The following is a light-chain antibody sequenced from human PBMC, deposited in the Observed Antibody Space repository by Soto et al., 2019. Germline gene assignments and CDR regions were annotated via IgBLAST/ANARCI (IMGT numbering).Light chain of an antibody. CDR2: DVN. CDR1: SSEVGAYNF. Sequence: QSVLTQPASVSGSPGQSITISCTGTSSEVGAYNFVSWYQQHPGKAPKLMIYDVNDRPSGVSNRFSGSKSGNTASLTISGLQAEDEAGYYCFSYTGSSPPDVFGTGTKVTVL. CDR3: FSYTGSSPPDV. J-gene: IGLJ1*01. V-gene: IGLV2-14*01.